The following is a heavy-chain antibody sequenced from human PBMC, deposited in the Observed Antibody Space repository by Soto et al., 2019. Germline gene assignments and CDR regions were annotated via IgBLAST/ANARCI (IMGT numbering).Heavy chain of an antibody. D-gene: IGHD3-10*01. Sequence: EVQLVESGGGLIQPGGSLRLSCAASGFTVSSNYMSWVRQAPGKGLEWVSVIYSGGRTFYADSVRGRFTISRDNSKNTLYLQMNSLRAEDTAVYYCAKLWFGELAPFEYWGQGTLVTVSS. CDR2: IYSGGRT. J-gene: IGHJ4*02. CDR3: AKLWFGELAPFEY. CDR1: GFTVSSNY. V-gene: IGHV3-53*01.